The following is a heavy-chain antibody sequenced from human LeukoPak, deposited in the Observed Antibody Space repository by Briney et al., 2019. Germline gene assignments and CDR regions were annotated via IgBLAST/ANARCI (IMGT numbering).Heavy chain of an antibody. CDR1: VGTFSSYA. D-gene: IGHD6-19*01. CDR2: IIPILGIA. Sequence: SVKVSCKASVGTFSSYATSWVRQAPGQGLEWMGRIIPILGIANYAQKFQGRVTITADKSTSTAYMELSSLRSEDTAVYYCARAVAGTANYWGQGTLVTVSS. CDR3: ARAVAGTANY. J-gene: IGHJ4*02. V-gene: IGHV1-69*04.